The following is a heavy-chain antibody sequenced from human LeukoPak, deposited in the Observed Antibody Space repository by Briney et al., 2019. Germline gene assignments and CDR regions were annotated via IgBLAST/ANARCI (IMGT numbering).Heavy chain of an antibody. V-gene: IGHV4-39*01. Sequence: SETLSLTCTVSGGSISSSSYYWGWIRQPPGKGLEWIGSIYYSGSTYYNPSLKSRVTISVDTSKNQFSLKLSSVTAADTAVYYCANQYYDFWSGYSPGSLFDYWGQGTLVTVSS. CDR3: ANQYYDFWSGYSPGSLFDY. D-gene: IGHD3-3*01. CDR2: IYYSGST. J-gene: IGHJ4*02. CDR1: GGSISSSSYY.